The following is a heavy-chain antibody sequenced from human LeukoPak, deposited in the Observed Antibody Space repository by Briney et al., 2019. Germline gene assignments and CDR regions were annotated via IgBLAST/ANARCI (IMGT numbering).Heavy chain of an antibody. CDR1: GGSIGRSSYY. CDR2: SYYSGGT. CDR3: ARLAANTVDY. D-gene: IGHD4-17*01. Sequence: PSETLSLNCTVSGGSIGRSSYYWGWIRQPPGKGLEWIGKSYYSGGTYYNPSLKSRVTISVDTSKNQISLKVSSVTAADTAVYYCARLAANTVDYWGQGILVTVSS. J-gene: IGHJ4*02. V-gene: IGHV4-39*01.